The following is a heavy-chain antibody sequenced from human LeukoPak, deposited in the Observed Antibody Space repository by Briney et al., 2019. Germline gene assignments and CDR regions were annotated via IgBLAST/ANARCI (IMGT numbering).Heavy chain of an antibody. CDR2: IYHSGST. J-gene: IGHJ5*02. Sequence: PSQTLSLTCTVSGGSISSGGYYWSWIRQPPGKGLEWIGYIYHSGSTYYNPSLKSRVTISVDRSKNQFSLKLSSVTAADTAVYYWAKSPSYKYSFPPWGQEPLVTVSP. V-gene: IGHV4-30-2*01. CDR1: GGSISSGGYY. CDR3: AKSPSYKYSFPP. D-gene: IGHD5-24*01.